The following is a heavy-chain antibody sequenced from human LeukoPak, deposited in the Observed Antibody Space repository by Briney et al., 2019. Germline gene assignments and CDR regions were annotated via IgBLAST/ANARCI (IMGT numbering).Heavy chain of an antibody. CDR1: GGTFSSYA. CDR3: ARTMGIFKLPYDY. Sequence: ASVKVSCKASGGTFSSYAISWVRQAPGQGLEWMGGIIPIFGTANYAQKFQGRVTITADESTSTAYMELSSLRSEDTAVYYCARTMGIFKLPYDYWGQRTLVTVSS. J-gene: IGHJ4*02. V-gene: IGHV1-69*01. D-gene: IGHD7-27*01. CDR2: IIPIFGTA.